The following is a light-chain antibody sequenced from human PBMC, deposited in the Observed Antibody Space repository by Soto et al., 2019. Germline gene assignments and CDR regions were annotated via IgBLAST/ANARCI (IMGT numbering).Light chain of an antibody. V-gene: IGKV3-15*01. Sequence: EIVMTQSPATLSVSLGERATLSCRASQSVSNNLAWYQQKPGQAPRLLIFGASTRATGIPARFSGSGSGTEFTLTISSLQSEDFAVYYCQQYNTWPPITFGPGTRLDIK. CDR1: QSVSNN. J-gene: IGKJ5*01. CDR2: GAS. CDR3: QQYNTWPPIT.